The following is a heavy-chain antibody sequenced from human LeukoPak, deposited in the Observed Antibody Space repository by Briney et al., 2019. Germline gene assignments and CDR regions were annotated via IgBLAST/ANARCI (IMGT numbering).Heavy chain of an antibody. J-gene: IGHJ5*02. CDR1: GGSFSGYY. CDR3: ARRPQLLWFGEFQRYNWFDP. Sequence: SETLSLTCAVYGGSFSGYYWSWIRQPPGKGLEWIGEINHSGSTNYNPSLKSRVTISVDTSKNQFSLKLSSVTAADTAVYYCARRPQLLWFGEFQRYNWFDPWGQGTLVTVSS. V-gene: IGHV4-34*01. CDR2: INHSGST. D-gene: IGHD3-10*01.